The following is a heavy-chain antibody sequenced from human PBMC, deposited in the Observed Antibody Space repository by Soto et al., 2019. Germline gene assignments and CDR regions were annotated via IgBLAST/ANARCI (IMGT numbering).Heavy chain of an antibody. J-gene: IGHJ4*02. Sequence: GESLKISFKASGYSFSNYWIVWVRQLPGNGLEWMGIIYPGGSDTRYSPSFQGQVTISADKSISTAYLQWSSLKASDTAMYYCARPGPYCSSPSCYNDYWGQGALVTVSS. CDR3: ARPGPYCSSPSCYNDY. V-gene: IGHV5-51*01. D-gene: IGHD2-2*01. CDR1: GYSFSNYW. CDR2: IYPGGSDT.